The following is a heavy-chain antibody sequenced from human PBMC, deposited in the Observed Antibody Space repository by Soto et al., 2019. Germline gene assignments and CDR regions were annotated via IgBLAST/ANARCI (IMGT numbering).Heavy chain of an antibody. CDR1: GFTFSSYD. D-gene: IGHD4-17*01. V-gene: IGHV3-13*01. J-gene: IGHJ3*02. CDR2: IGTAGDT. Sequence: EVQLVESGGGLVQPGGSLRLSCAASGFTFSSYDMHWVRQATGKGLEWVSAIGTAGDTYYPGSVKGRFTISRENAKNSLYRQMNSLRAGYPAVYYCARAGVYGSFDIWGQVTMVTVSS. CDR3: ARAGVYGSFDI.